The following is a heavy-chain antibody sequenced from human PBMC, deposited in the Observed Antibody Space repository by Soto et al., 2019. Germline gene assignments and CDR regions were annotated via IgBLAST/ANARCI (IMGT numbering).Heavy chain of an antibody. CDR2: IWHDGRNK. D-gene: IGHD5-18*01. CDR3: ARDLDTSMGYYYYYGMDV. V-gene: IGHV3-33*01. J-gene: IGHJ6*02. Sequence: HPGGSLRLSSAASGFTFSTYGMHWVRHAPGKGLEWVAVIWHDGRNKYYADSVKGRFTISRDNSKNTLFLQMNSLRAEDTAVYYCARDLDTSMGYYYYYGMDVWGQGTTVTVSS. CDR1: GFTFSTYG.